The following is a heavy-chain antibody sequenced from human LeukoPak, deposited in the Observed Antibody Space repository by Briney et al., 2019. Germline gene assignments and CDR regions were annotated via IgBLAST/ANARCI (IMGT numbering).Heavy chain of an antibody. J-gene: IGHJ4*02. D-gene: IGHD7-27*01. CDR3: ARDLHWGNNPLDY. CDR2: ISYDESNK. V-gene: IGHV3-30-3*01. CDR1: GFIFSSYA. Sequence: GGSLRLSCAASGFIFSSYAMHWVRQAPGKGLEWVAVISYDESNKDYADSVKGRFTISRDNSKNTLYLQMNSLRAEDTAVYYCARDLHWGNNPLDYWGQGTLVTVSS.